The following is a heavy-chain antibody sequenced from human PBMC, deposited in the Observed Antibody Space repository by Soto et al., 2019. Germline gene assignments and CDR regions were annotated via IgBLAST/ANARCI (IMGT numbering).Heavy chain of an antibody. Sequence: EGHLVESGGGLVQPGGSLRLSCAASGFTVSTNYMTWVRQAPGKGLEWVSIIYSGGRTYYADSVKGRFIISRHNSQSTLYLQMKSLRPDDTAVYYCARGSVTGRNYWGQGTLVTVSS. CDR1: GFTVSTNY. CDR3: ARGSVTGRNY. D-gene: IGHD6-19*01. CDR2: IYSGGRT. V-gene: IGHV3-53*04. J-gene: IGHJ4*02.